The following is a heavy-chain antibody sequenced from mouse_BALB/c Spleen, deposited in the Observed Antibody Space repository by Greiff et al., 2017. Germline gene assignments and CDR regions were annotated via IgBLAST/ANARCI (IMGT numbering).Heavy chain of an antibody. V-gene: IGHV6-6*02. Sequence: LQQSGGGLVQPGGSMKLSCVASGFTFSNYWMNWVRQSPEKGLEWVAEIRLKSNNYATHYAESVKGRFTISRDDSKSSVYLQMNNLRAEDTGIYYCTRHALGFAYWGQGTLVTVSA. CDR1: GFTFSNYW. CDR2: IRLKSNNYAT. CDR3: TRHALGFAY. J-gene: IGHJ3*01.